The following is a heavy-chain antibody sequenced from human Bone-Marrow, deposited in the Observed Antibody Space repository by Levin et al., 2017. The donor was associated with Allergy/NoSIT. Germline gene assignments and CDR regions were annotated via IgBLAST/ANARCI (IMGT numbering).Heavy chain of an antibody. CDR1: GFNFSTYH. J-gene: IGHJ6*02. CDR3: AKDRTYGILWNYGMDV. V-gene: IGHV3-21*01. CDR2: ITRRSDYM. Sequence: AASVKVSCAASGFNFSTYHMNWVRQTPGKGLEWVSSITRRSDYMYYADSVKGRFIISRDNAKNSLFLQMNSLRVDDTAVYYCAKDRTYGILWNYGMDVWGQGTTVTVSS. D-gene: IGHD4-17*01.